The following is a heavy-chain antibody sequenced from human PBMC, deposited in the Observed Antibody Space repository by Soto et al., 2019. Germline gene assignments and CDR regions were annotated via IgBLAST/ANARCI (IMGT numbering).Heavy chain of an antibody. Sequence: EVQVFESGGGLVQPGGSLRLSCAASGFSFSDYSMAWVRQTPEKGLEWVSGMSIGGEKTFYIDSVKGRFIVSRDSSRDTVYFQMNRLRVEDTAVYYCARWNGYGVLWGQGTLVTVSS. V-gene: IGHV3-23*01. CDR3: ARWNGYGVL. D-gene: IGHD5-12*01. CDR2: MSIGGEKT. CDR1: GFSFSDYS. J-gene: IGHJ4*02.